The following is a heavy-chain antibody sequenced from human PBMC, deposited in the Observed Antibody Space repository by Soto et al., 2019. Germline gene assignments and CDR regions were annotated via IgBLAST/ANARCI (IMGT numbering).Heavy chain of an antibody. CDR3: EGGAMAGNEVPGE. CDR2: INFGGSEK. Sequence: EVQLVESGGGLVQPGGSLRLSCQVSGFTFSSYGMTWVRRAPGKGLEWVANINFGGSEKYYVDAVKGRFTISRDNAKNSLHLNLSDLRANDTDVYYSEGGAMAGNEVPGEWGQGTLVTVSS. J-gene: IGHJ1*01. V-gene: IGHV3-7*05. D-gene: IGHD1-1*01. CDR1: GFTFSSYG.